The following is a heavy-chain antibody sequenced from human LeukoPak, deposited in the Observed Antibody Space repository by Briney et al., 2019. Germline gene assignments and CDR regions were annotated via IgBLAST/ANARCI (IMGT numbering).Heavy chain of an antibody. CDR1: GFSFSSYW. V-gene: IGHV3-7*04. CDR2: IKEDGSEK. Sequence: PGGSLRLSCAASGFSFSSYWMSWVRQAPGKGLEWVANIKEDGSEKYYVDSVKGRFTISRDNAKNSLYLQMNSLRAEDTAIYYCTRVGYIDEGIDYWGQGTLVTVSS. CDR3: TRVGYIDEGIDY. D-gene: IGHD5-24*01. J-gene: IGHJ4*02.